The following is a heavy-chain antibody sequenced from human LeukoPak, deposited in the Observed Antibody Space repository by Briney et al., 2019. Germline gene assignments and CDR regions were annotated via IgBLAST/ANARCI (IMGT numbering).Heavy chain of an antibody. D-gene: IGHD6-19*01. V-gene: IGHV3-21*01. Sequence: GGPLRLSCAASGFTFSSYSMNWVRQAPGKGLDWVSSIISSSYIYYADSVKGRFTISRDNAKNSLYLQMNSLRAEDTAVYYCAKASATAVAGFDYWGQGALVTVSA. CDR2: IISSSYI. J-gene: IGHJ4*02. CDR1: GFTFSSYS. CDR3: AKASATAVAGFDY.